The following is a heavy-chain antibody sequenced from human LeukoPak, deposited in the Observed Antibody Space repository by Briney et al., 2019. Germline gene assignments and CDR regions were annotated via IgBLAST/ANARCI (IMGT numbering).Heavy chain of an antibody. CDR3: AASPHYYDSSGPYGY. D-gene: IGHD3-22*01. Sequence: ASVKVSFKASVFTFTSSAMHWVRQARGQRLEWIGWIVFGSGNTNYAQKFQERVTITTDMSTSTDYMELRSLRSEDTAVYYCAASPHYYDSSGPYGYWGQGTLVTVSS. J-gene: IGHJ4*02. CDR2: IVFGSGNT. CDR1: VFTFTSSA. V-gene: IGHV1-58*02.